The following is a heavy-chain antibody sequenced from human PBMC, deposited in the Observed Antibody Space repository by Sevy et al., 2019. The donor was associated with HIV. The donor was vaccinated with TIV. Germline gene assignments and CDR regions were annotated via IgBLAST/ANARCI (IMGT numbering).Heavy chain of an antibody. J-gene: IGHJ6*02. V-gene: IGHV3-23*01. D-gene: IGHD6-13*01. CDR1: GFTFGTYT. Sequence: GGSLRLSCAASGFTFGTYTMSWVRQAPGKGLEWISGISGSGGSTYYADSVEGRFTISRDNSKKKVYVQMNSLRAEDTAIYYCSKGDSTFYGMDVWGQGTTVTVSS. CDR3: SKGDSTFYGMDV. CDR2: ISGSGGST.